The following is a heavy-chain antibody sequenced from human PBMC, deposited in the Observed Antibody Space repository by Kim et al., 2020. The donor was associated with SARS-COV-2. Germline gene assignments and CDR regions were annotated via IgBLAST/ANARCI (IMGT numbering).Heavy chain of an antibody. Sequence: GGSLRLSCAASGFTLSGYGMHWVRQAPGKGLEWVAVIWYDGSNKYYADSAKGRFTISRDNSKNTLYLQMNSLRAEDTAVYHCAREEILSLTDYYYYYGMDVWGQGTTVTVSS. CDR2: IWYDGSNK. D-gene: IGHD3-3*01. J-gene: IGHJ6*02. V-gene: IGHV3-33*01. CDR3: AREEILSLTDYYYYYGMDV. CDR1: GFTLSGYG.